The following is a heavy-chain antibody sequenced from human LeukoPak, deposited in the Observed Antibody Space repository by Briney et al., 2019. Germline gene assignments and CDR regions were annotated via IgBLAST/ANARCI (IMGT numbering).Heavy chain of an antibody. Sequence: GGSLRLSCAASGLTVSSDYVSWVRQAPGKGLEWVSVISTSSQTFYADSVRGRFTISRDISRNVLNLQMNSLRVEDTAVYYCATIDYWGQGTLVTVSS. CDR1: GLTVSSDY. CDR2: ISTSSQT. J-gene: IGHJ4*02. CDR3: ATIDY. V-gene: IGHV3-66*01.